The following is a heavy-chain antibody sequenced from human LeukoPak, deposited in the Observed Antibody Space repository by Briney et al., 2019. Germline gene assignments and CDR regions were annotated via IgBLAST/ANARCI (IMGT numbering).Heavy chain of an antibody. CDR3: ARVGIYGDYGRYFDY. Sequence: GGSLRLSCAASGFTFDDYGMSWVRQAPGKGLEWVSGINWNGGSIDYAHSVKGRFTISRDNAKNSLYLQMNSLRAEDTALYYCARVGIYGDYGRYFDYWGQGTLVTVSS. J-gene: IGHJ4*02. V-gene: IGHV3-20*04. CDR2: INWNGGSI. CDR1: GFTFDDYG. D-gene: IGHD4-17*01.